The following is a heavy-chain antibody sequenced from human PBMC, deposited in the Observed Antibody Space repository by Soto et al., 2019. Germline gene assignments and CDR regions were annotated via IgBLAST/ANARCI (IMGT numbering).Heavy chain of an antibody. CDR2: ISYDGSNK. Sequence: SCAASGFTFSSYAMHWVRQAPGKGLEWVAVISYDGSNKYYADSVKGRFTISRDNSKNTLYLQMNSLRAEDTAVYYCARAIQWLVPSYGMDVWGQGTTVTVSS. CDR3: ARAIQWLVPSYGMDV. D-gene: IGHD6-19*01. CDR1: GFTFSSYA. J-gene: IGHJ6*02. V-gene: IGHV3-30-3*01.